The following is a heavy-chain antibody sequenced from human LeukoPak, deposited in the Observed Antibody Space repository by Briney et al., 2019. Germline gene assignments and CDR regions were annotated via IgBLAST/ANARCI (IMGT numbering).Heavy chain of an antibody. D-gene: IGHD3-10*01. V-gene: IGHV4-4*02. CDR3: ARVGITMVRGVFDY. Sequence: SETLSLTCAVSGGSISSSNWWSWVRQPPGKGLEWIGEIYHSGSTNYNPSLKSRVTISVDKSKNQFSLKLSSVTAADTAVYYCARVGITMVRGVFDYWGQGTLVTVSS. CDR1: GGSISSSNW. J-gene: IGHJ4*02. CDR2: IYHSGST.